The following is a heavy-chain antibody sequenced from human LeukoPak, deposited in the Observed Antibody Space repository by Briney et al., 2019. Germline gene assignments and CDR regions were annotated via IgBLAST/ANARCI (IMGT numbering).Heavy chain of an antibody. V-gene: IGHV1-46*03. CDR2: INPSGGTT. D-gene: IGHD2-2*02. Sequence: ASVKVSCKASGYTFTSYYMHWVRQAPGQGLEWMGIINPSGGTTNYAQKFQGRVTMTRGTSTSTVSMELSSLRSEDTAVYYCARDGVVPAAVLAANWFDPWCQGTLVTVSS. J-gene: IGHJ5*02. CDR1: GYTFTSYY. CDR3: ARDGVVPAAVLAANWFDP.